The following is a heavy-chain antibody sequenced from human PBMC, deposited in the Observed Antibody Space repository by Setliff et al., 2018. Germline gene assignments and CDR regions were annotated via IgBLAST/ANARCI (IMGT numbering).Heavy chain of an antibody. CDR1: GYTFTGHY. D-gene: IGHD2-15*01. CDR3: ARSPAVLGIVYLDP. V-gene: IGHV1-69*05. J-gene: IGHJ5*02. Sequence: SVKVSCKASGYTFTGHYIHWVRQAPGQGLEWMGGIIPMFGTPAYAQKFQDRVTITTDESTSTAYMELDSLRSEDTAVYYCARSPAVLGIVYLDPWGQGTLVTVSS. CDR2: IIPMFGTP.